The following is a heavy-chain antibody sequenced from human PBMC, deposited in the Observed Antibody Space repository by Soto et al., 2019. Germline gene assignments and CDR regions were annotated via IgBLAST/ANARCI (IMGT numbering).Heavy chain of an antibody. V-gene: IGHV3-23*01. D-gene: IGHD2-8*01. Sequence: EVHLLESGGGLVRPGGSLRLSCAASGFTFYNYAMNWVRQAPGKGLEWVSTISGGGDVTYYADSVKGRFTITRDNSRNTVYLQMNSLRAEDTAVYYCAKKGLGSLATYCTTGDCHYAFDVWGQGTLVTVSS. CDR1: GFTFYNYA. J-gene: IGHJ3*01. CDR3: AKKGLGSLATYCTTGDCHYAFDV. CDR2: ISGGGDVT.